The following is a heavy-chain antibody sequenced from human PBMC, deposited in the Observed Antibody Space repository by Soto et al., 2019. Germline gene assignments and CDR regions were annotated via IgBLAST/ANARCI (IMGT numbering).Heavy chain of an antibody. CDR3: ATLKSPDPDDAFDI. J-gene: IGHJ3*02. CDR1: GYTLTELS. V-gene: IGHV1-24*01. Sequence: ASVKVSCKVSGYTLTELSMHWVRQAPGKGLEWMGGFDPEDGETIYAQKFQGRVTMTEDTSTDTAYMELSSLRSEDTAVYYCATLKSPDPDDAFDIWGQGTMVTVSS. CDR2: FDPEDGET.